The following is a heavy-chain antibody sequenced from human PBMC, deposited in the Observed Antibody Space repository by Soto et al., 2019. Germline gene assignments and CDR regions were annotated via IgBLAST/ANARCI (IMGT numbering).Heavy chain of an antibody. Sequence: PSETLSLTCTVSGGSISGYYWSWIRQPPGKGLEWIGYMYNTGSTVYNPAFKSRVTISVDTSKNQFSLKLNYVTAADTAVYYCARDLWGYCGTDRYPLDFWGQGTTVTVSS. CDR1: GGSISGYY. J-gene: IGHJ6*02. V-gene: IGHV4-59*01. CDR2: MYNTGST. CDR3: ARDLWGYCGTDRYPLDF. D-gene: IGHD2-21*02.